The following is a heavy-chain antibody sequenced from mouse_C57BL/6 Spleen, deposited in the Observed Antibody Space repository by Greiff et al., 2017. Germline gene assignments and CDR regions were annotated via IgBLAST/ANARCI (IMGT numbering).Heavy chain of an antibody. D-gene: IGHD4-1*01. V-gene: IGHV5-17*01. CDR1: GFTFSDYG. J-gene: IGHJ1*03. Sequence: EVHLVESGGGLVKPGGSLKLSCAASGFTFSDYGMHWVRQAPEKGLEWVAYISSGSSTIYYADTVKGRFTISRDNAKNTLFLQMTSLRSEDTAMYYCARRVLTGRWYFDVWGTGTTVTVSS. CDR2: ISSGSSTI. CDR3: ARRVLTGRWYFDV.